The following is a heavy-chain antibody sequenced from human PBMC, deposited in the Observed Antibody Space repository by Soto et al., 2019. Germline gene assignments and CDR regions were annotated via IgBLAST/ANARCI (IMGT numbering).Heavy chain of an antibody. CDR1: GGSISSGDYY. CDR2: IYYSGST. CDR3: AGPSDYDSSGYLSWAFDI. V-gene: IGHV4-30-4*01. J-gene: IGHJ3*02. D-gene: IGHD3-22*01. Sequence: QVQLQESGPGLVKPSQTLSLTCTVSGGSISSGDYYWSWIRQPPGKGLEWIGYIYYSGSTYYNPSLKSRVTISVDTSKNQFSLKLSSVTAADTAVYYFAGPSDYDSSGYLSWAFDIWCQGTMVTVSS.